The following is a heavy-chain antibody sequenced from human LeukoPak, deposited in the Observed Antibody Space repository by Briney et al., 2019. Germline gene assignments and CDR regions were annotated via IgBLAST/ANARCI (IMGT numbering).Heavy chain of an antibody. V-gene: IGHV1-69*13. Sequence: SVKVSCKASGYTFTSYGISWVRQAPGQGLEWMGGIIPIFGTANYAQKFQGRVTITADESTSTAYMELSSLRSEDTAVYYCARGALYDSSGYYYVYWGQGTLVTVSS. CDR1: GYTFTSYG. J-gene: IGHJ4*02. D-gene: IGHD3-22*01. CDR2: IIPIFGTA. CDR3: ARGALYDSSGYYYVY.